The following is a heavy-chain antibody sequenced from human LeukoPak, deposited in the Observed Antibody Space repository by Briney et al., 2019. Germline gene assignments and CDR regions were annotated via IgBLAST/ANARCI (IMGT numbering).Heavy chain of an antibody. V-gene: IGHV3-7*01. D-gene: IGHD6-6*01. J-gene: IGHJ4*02. Sequence: PGGSLRLSCAASGFTFSSYWMSWVRQAPGKGLEWVANIKQDGSENHYVDSVKGRFTISRDNAKKSLFLHMNSLRVEDTAVYYCARGSEYTSSTNYYFDYWGQGTLVTVSS. CDR3: ARGSEYTSSTNYYFDY. CDR1: GFTFSSYW. CDR2: IKQDGSEN.